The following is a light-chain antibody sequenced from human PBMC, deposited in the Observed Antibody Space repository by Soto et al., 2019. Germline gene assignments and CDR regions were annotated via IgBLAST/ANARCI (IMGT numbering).Light chain of an antibody. CDR1: SSNIRAIYD. CDR2: GNS. CDR3: QSYDSSLSGWV. J-gene: IGLJ3*02. V-gene: IGLV1-40*01. Sequence: QSALTQPPSVSGAPGQRVTISCTGSSSNIRAIYDVHWYQQLPGTAPKLLIYGNSNRPSGVPDRFSGSKSGTSASLAITGLRAEDEADYYCQSYDSSLSGWVFGGGTKLTVL.